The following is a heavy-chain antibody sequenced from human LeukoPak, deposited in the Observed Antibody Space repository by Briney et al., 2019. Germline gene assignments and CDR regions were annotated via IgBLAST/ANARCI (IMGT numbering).Heavy chain of an antibody. Sequence: GGSLRLSCAASGFTFSNYWMSWVRQAPGKGLEWVANIEQDGGEKNYVDSVKGRFTISRDNARNSLYLQMNSLRAEDTAVYYCARGPQGSSGYYYFWGQGTLVTVSS. CDR2: IEQDGGEK. CDR1: GFTFSNYW. CDR3: ARGPQGSSGYYYF. J-gene: IGHJ4*02. D-gene: IGHD3-22*01. V-gene: IGHV3-7*01.